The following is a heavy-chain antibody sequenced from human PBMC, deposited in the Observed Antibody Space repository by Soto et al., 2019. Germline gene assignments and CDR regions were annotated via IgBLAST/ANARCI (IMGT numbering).Heavy chain of an antibody. CDR1: GFTVSSNY. D-gene: IGHD6-19*01. V-gene: IGHV3-53*01. CDR3: ARDITVAALYS. CDR2: IYSGGST. Sequence: EVQLVESGGGLIQPGGSLRLSCAASGFTVSSNYMSWVRQAPGKGLEWVSVIYSGGSTYYADSVKGRFTISRDNSKNTLYLQMNSLRAEDTDVYYCARDITVAALYSWGQGTLVTVSS. J-gene: IGHJ5*02.